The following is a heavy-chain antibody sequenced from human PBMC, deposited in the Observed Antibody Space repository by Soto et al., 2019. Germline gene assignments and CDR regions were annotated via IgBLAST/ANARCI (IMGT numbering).Heavy chain of an antibody. J-gene: IGHJ5*02. Sequence: GGSLRLSCAASGFTFSSYSINWVRQAPGKGLEWVSSISSSSSYIYYADSVKGRFTISRDNAKNSLYLQMNSLRAEDTAVYYCARGSGDWFDPWGQGTLVTVSS. CDR1: GFTFSSYS. CDR3: ARGSGDWFDP. D-gene: IGHD7-27*01. V-gene: IGHV3-21*01. CDR2: ISSSSSYI.